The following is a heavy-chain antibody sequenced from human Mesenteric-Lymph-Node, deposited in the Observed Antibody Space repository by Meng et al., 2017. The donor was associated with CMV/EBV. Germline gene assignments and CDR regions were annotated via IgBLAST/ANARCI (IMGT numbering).Heavy chain of an antibody. CDR3: ARAYRITIYGMDV. CDR1: GFTFSSYW. J-gene: IGHJ6*02. Sequence: GESLKISCAASGFTFSSYWMHWVRQAPGKGLVWVSRINSDGSSTSYADSVKGRFTISRDNAKNTLYLQMNSLRAEDTAVYYCARAYRITIYGMDVWAKGPRSPSP. CDR2: INSDGSST. D-gene: IGHD3-9*01. V-gene: IGHV3-74*01.